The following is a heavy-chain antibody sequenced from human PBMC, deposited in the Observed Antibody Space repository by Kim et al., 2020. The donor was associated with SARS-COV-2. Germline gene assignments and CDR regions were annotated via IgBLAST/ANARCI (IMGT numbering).Heavy chain of an antibody. Sequence: SETLSLTCTVSGGSISSYYWSWIRQPPGKGLEWIGYIYYSGSTNYNPSLKSRVTISVDTSKNQFSLKLSSVTAADTAVYYCARGYKVYGSSSWYIPTINWFDPWGQGTLVTVSS. CDR2: IYYSGST. J-gene: IGHJ5*02. V-gene: IGHV4-59*01. CDR3: ARGYKVYGSSSWYIPTINWFDP. D-gene: IGHD6-13*01. CDR1: GGSISSYY.